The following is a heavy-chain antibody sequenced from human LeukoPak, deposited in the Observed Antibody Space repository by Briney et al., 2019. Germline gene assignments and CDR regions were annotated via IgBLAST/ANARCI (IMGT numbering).Heavy chain of an antibody. CDR2: IWCDGSNK. D-gene: IGHD3-22*01. J-gene: IGHJ4*02. CDR3: AKDREEDYYDSSGYWDY. Sequence: PGGSLRLSCAASGFTFSSYGMHWVRQAPGKGLEWVAVIWCDGSNKYYADSVKGRFTISRDNSKNTLYLQMNSLRAEDTAVYYCAKDREEDYYDSSGYWDYWGQGTLVTVSS. CDR1: GFTFSSYG. V-gene: IGHV3-33*06.